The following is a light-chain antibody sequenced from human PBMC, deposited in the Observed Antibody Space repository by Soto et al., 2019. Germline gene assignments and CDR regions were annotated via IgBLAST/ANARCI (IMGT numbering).Light chain of an antibody. CDR3: SSYTSGNTLL. V-gene: IGLV2-8*01. CDR2: EVV. Sequence: QSALTQPPSASGSPGQSVTISCTGTKNDVGFYDFVSWYQHHPGKAPRLIIYEVVQRPSGVPDRFSGSKSGNTASLTVSGLQAADEADYYCSSYTSGNTLLFGGGTKVTVL. J-gene: IGLJ2*01. CDR1: KNDVGFYDF.